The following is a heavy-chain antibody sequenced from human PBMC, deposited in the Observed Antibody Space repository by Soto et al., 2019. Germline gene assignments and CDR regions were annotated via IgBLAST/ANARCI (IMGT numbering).Heavy chain of an antibody. J-gene: IGHJ4*02. V-gene: IGHV3-30*18. CDR1: GITFSSYG. CDR2: ISYDGDNE. CDR3: AKGKGTMVRGITPPEFDY. D-gene: IGHD3-10*01. Sequence: QVQLVESGGGVVQPGRSLRLSCAASGITFSSYGMHWVRQAPGKGLEWVAVISYDGDNEYYADSVKGRFTISRDNSKNTLYLQMNSLRAEDTAVYYCAKGKGTMVRGITPPEFDYWGRGTLVTVSS.